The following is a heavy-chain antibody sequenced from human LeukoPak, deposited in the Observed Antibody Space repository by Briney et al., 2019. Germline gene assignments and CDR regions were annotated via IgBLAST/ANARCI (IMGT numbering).Heavy chain of an antibody. Sequence: PSETLSLTCTVSGGSISSYYWSWIRQPPGKGLEWIGSIYYSGSTYYSPSLKSRVTISVDTSKNQFSLKLSSVTAADTAVYYCARDRPPYYFDYWGQGTLVTVSS. CDR1: GGSISSYY. CDR3: ARDRPPYYFDY. CDR2: IYYSGST. D-gene: IGHD5-24*01. V-gene: IGHV4-59*05. J-gene: IGHJ4*02.